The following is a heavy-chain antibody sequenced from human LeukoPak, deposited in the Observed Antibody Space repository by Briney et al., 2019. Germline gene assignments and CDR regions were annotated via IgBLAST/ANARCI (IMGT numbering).Heavy chain of an antibody. CDR1: GFTFDDYA. D-gene: IGHD4-11*01. Sequence: SLRLSCAASGFTFDDYAMHWVRQAPGKGLEWVSGISWNSGTIGYADSVKGRFTISRDNAKNSLYLQMNSLRAEDTAVYYCATGNDYSNYIWGQGTLVTVSS. J-gene: IGHJ4*02. CDR2: ISWNSGTI. V-gene: IGHV3-9*01. CDR3: ATGNDYSNYI.